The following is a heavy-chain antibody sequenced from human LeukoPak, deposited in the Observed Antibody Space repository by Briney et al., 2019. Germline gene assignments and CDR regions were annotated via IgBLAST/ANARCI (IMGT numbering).Heavy chain of an antibody. J-gene: IGHJ4*02. CDR3: ARHSFSTYFDY. CDR2: IYTSGST. Sequence: SETLSLTCTVSGGSISSYYWSWIRQPPGKGLEWIGYIYTSGSTNYNPSLKSRVTISVDTSKNQSSLKLSSVTAADTAVYYCARHSFSTYFDYWGQGTLVTVSS. CDR1: GGSISSYY. V-gene: IGHV4-4*09.